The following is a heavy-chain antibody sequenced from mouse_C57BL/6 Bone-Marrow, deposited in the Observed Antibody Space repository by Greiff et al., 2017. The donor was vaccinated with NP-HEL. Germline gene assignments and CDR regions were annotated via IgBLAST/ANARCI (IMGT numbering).Heavy chain of an antibody. D-gene: IGHD4-1*01. CDR3: ARLGILGFAY. CDR1: GYTFTSYG. Sequence: QVTLKVSGAELARPGASVKLSCKASGYTFTSYGISWVKQRTGQGLEWIGEIYPRSGNTYYNEKFKGKATLTADKSSSTAYMELRSLTSEDSAVYFCARLGILGFAYWGQGTLVTVSA. CDR2: IYPRSGNT. J-gene: IGHJ3*01. V-gene: IGHV1-81*01.